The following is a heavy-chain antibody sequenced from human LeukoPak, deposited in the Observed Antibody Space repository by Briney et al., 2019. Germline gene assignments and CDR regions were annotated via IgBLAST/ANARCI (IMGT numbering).Heavy chain of an antibody. D-gene: IGHD3-22*01. V-gene: IGHV3-33*08. CDR1: GFTFINAW. CDR2: IWYDGSNK. Sequence: GGSLRLSCAASGFTFINAWMSWVRQAPGEGLEWVAVIWYDGSNKYYADSVKGRFTISRDNSKNTLYLQLNSLRAEDTAVYYCARGLEYYYDSSGYYSYFDYWGQGTLVTVSS. CDR3: ARGLEYYYDSSGYYSYFDY. J-gene: IGHJ4*02.